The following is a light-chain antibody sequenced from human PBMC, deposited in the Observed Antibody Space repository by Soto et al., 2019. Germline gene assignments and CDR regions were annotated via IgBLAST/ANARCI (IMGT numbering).Light chain of an antibody. CDR1: QSVSSTH. Sequence: EIVLTQSPGTLSLSPGERATLSCRASQSVSSTHLAWYQQKPGQAPRLLIYGASSRETGIPDTFSGSGSGTDFTLTISRLEPEDFAVYYCQHYNNWPFTFGQGTKLEI. V-gene: IGKV3-20*01. CDR2: GAS. CDR3: QHYNNWPFT. J-gene: IGKJ2*01.